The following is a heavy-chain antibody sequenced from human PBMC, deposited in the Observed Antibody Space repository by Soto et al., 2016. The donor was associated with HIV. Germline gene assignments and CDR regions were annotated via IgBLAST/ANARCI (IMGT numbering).Heavy chain of an antibody. Sequence: QVQLVQSGAEVKKPGASVKVSCKASGYTFTSYGISWVRQAPGQGLEWMGGVIPILGITNYAQKFQGRVTISADKSTNTAYMELNSLRSEDTAVYYCARDKYTNNWSPRDSYYYYMDVWGEGTTVTVSS. D-gene: IGHD1-1*01. CDR3: ARDKYTNNWSPRDSYYYYMDV. CDR1: GYTFTSYG. V-gene: IGHV1-69*10. CDR2: VIPILGIT. J-gene: IGHJ6*03.